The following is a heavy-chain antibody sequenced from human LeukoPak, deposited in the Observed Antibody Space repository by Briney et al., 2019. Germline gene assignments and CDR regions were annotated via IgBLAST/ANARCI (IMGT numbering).Heavy chain of an antibody. D-gene: IGHD3-3*01. CDR1: GFSFSSYW. Sequence: GGSLRLSCAGSGFSFSSYWMSWVRQAPGKGLEWVANIKQDGSEKYYVDSVKGRFTISRDNSKNTLYLQMNSLRAEDTAVYYCARGYDFWSGYYTDYWGQGTLVTVSS. J-gene: IGHJ4*02. CDR3: ARGYDFWSGYYTDY. V-gene: IGHV3-7*03. CDR2: IKQDGSEK.